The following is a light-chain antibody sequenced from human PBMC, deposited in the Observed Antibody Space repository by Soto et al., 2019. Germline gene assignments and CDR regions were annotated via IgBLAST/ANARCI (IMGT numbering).Light chain of an antibody. CDR2: RNN. V-gene: IGLV1-47*01. Sequence: QAVVTQPPSASGTPGQRVTISCSGSSSNIGSNYVYWYQQLPGTAPKLLIYRNNQRPSGVPDRFSGSKSGTSASLAISGLRSEDEADYYCAAWDDSFWVFGGGTKVTVL. CDR3: AAWDDSFWV. CDR1: SSNIGSNY. J-gene: IGLJ3*02.